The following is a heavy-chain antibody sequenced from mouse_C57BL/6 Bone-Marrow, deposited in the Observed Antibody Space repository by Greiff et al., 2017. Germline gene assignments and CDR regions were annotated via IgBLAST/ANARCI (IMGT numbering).Heavy chain of an antibody. V-gene: IGHV1-67*01. D-gene: IGHD1-1*01. CDR3: ARTPLTTVVAGDWYFDV. CDR1: GYTFTDYA. Sequence: QVQLQQSGPELVRPGVSVKISCKGSGYTFTDYAMHWVKQSHAKSLEWIGVISTYYGDASYNQKFKDKATMTVDKSSSTAYMELARLTSEDSAVYYCARTPLTTVVAGDWYFDVWGTGTTVTVSS. J-gene: IGHJ1*03. CDR2: ISTYYGDA.